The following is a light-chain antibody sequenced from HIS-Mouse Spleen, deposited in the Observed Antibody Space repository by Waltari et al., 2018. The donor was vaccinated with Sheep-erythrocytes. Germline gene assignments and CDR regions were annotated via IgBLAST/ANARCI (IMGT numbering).Light chain of an antibody. Sequence: QSALTQPASVSGSPGQSITISCTGTSSDVGGYNYVPWYQQHPGKAPNRMIYEVSNRPSGVSNRFSGSKSGNTASLTISGLQAEDEADYYCSSYTSSSTVVFGGGTKLTVL. CDR3: SSYTSSSTVV. CDR1: SSDVGGYNY. CDR2: EVS. V-gene: IGLV2-14*01. J-gene: IGLJ2*01.